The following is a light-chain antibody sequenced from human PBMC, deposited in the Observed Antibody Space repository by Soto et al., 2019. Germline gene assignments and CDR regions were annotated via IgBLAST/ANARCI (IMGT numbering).Light chain of an antibody. Sequence: QLVLTQSPSASASLGASVKLTCTLSSGHRSYAIAWHQQQPEKGPRYLMKLNSDGSHSKGDGIPDRFSGSSSGAERYLTIASLQSEDEADYYCQTWGTGRNWVFGGGTKLTVL. V-gene: IGLV4-69*01. CDR3: QTWGTGRNWV. CDR2: LNSDGSH. CDR1: SGHRSYA. J-gene: IGLJ3*02.